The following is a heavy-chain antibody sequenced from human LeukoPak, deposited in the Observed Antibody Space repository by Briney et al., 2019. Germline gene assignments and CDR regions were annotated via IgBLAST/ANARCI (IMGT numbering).Heavy chain of an antibody. V-gene: IGHV3-23*01. J-gene: IGHJ4*02. CDR2: ISGSGGST. CDR3: AKDPYQYFDWQEGYFDY. CDR1: GFTFSSYA. D-gene: IGHD3-9*01. Sequence: PGGSLRLSCAASGFTFSSYAMSWVRQAPGKGLEWVSAISGSGGSTYYADSVKGRFTISRDNSKNTLYLQMNSLRAEDTAVYYCAKDPYQYFDWQEGYFDYWGQGTLVTVSS.